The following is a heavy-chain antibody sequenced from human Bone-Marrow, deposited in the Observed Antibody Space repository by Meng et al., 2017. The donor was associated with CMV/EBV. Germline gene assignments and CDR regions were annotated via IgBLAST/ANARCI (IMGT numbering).Heavy chain of an antibody. CDR3: ARGRGLLTYYFDY. Sequence: GESLKISCAASGFTFSSYAMHWVRQAPGKGLEWVAVISYDGSNKYYADSVKGRFTISRDNSKNTLYLQMNSLRAEDTAVYYCARGRGLLTYYFDYWGQGTLVAASS. CDR2: ISYDGSNK. CDR1: GFTFSSYA. J-gene: IGHJ4*02. V-gene: IGHV3-30-3*01. D-gene: IGHD2-15*01.